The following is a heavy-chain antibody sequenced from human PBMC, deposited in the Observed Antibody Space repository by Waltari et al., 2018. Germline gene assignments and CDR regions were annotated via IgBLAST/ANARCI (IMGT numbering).Heavy chain of an antibody. CDR3: ARDRGLRGGYDS. Sequence: QVQLQESGPGLVKPSGTLSLTCAVSGGSVSSGSWWCWARQSPGKGLGWIAEISHSGGANYNRTLKSRVTISKDESKNQFSLKLTSITAADTAAYYCARDRGLRGGYDSWGQGMLVTVSS. V-gene: IGHV4-4*02. J-gene: IGHJ5*02. D-gene: IGHD5-12*01. CDR1: GGSVSSGSW. CDR2: ISHSGGA.